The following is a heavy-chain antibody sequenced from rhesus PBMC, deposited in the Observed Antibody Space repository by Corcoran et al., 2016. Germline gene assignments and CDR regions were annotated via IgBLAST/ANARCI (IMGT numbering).Heavy chain of an antibody. CDR3: ARVDTAGTGWDY. CDR2: IYGGSGTT. V-gene: IGHV4S7*01. Sequence: QVQLQESGPGVVKPSETLSLTCAVSGGSISGYYLWSWIRQPQGKGLEWIGYIYGGSGTTIYNPSLKCRVIILIATSKNQFSLTLSSVTAADTAVYYCARVDTAGTGWDYWGQGVLVTVSS. J-gene: IGHJ4*01. CDR1: GGSISGYYL. D-gene: IGHD5-24*01.